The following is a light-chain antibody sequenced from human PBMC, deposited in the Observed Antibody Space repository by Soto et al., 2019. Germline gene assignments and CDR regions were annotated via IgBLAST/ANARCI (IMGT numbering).Light chain of an antibody. CDR3: SSYPSSSTLVV. J-gene: IGLJ2*01. V-gene: IGLV2-14*01. CDR1: SSDVGGYNY. Sequence: QSALTQPASVSGSPGQSITISCTGTSSDVGGYNYVSWYQQQPGKAPKLMIYDVSNRPSGVSNRFSGSKSGNTASLTISGLQAEDEADYYCSSYPSSSTLVVFGGGTKLTVL. CDR2: DVS.